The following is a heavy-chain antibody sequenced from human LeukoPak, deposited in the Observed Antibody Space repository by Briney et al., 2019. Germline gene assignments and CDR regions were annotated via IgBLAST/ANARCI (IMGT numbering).Heavy chain of an antibody. J-gene: IGHJ4*02. CDR3: ARDTFGVVRGAVY. D-gene: IGHD3-3*01. Sequence: GGSLRLSCAASGFTFSTYSMNWVRQAPGKGLEWVSYISSSSTTIHYADSVKGRFTISRDNAKNTLYLQMNSLRAEDTAVYYCARDTFGVVRGAVYWGQGTLVTVSS. CDR1: GFTFSTYS. CDR2: ISSSSTTI. V-gene: IGHV3-48*01.